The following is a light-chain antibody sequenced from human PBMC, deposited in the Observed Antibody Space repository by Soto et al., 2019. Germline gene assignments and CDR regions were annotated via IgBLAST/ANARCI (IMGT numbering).Light chain of an antibody. J-gene: IGKJ1*01. Sequence: EIVLTQSPGTLSLSPGKRATLSCRASQSVSSYYLAWFQQKPGQPPRLLIYGASIRATGIPDRFSGSGSGTGFTLTISRLEPEDFAVYYCQQYGSSPRTFGQGTKVE. CDR3: QQYGSSPRT. CDR2: GAS. CDR1: QSVSSYY. V-gene: IGKV3-20*01.